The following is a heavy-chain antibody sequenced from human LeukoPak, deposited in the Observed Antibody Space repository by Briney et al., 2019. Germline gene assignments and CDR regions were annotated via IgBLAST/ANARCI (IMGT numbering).Heavy chain of an antibody. Sequence: SETLSLTCTVSGGSISSGGYYWSWIRQPPGKGLEWIEYIYHSGSTYYNPSLKRRVTISVDRSKNQSSLKLSSVTAADTAVFYCARGAGSFDYWGQGTLVTVSS. CDR3: ARGAGSFDY. J-gene: IGHJ4*02. V-gene: IGHV4-30-2*01. CDR1: GGSISSGGYY. CDR2: IYHSGST.